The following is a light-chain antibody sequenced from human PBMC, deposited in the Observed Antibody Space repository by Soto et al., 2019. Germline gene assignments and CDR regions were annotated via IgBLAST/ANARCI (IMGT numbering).Light chain of an antibody. CDR3: QQYGSSPPVT. CDR2: DAS. Sequence: DIVLTQSPGTLSLSPGERATLSCRASQSVSSYLAWYQQKPGQAPRLLIYDASNRATGIPARFSGSGSGTDFTLTISSLEPEDFAVYYCQQYGSSPPVTFGPGTKVDIK. J-gene: IGKJ3*01. V-gene: IGKV3-20*01. CDR1: QSVSSY.